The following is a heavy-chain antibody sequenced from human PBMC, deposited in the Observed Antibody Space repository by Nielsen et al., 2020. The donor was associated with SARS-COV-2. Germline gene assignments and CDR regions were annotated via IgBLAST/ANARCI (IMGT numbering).Heavy chain of an antibody. J-gene: IGHJ5*02. CDR2: IYYSGST. V-gene: IGHV4-61*01. CDR3: ARDVTMVRGWFDP. CDR1: GGSVSSGSYY. Sequence: SETLSLTCTVSGGSVSSGSYYWSWIRQPPGKGLEWIGYIYYSGSTNYNPSLKSRVTISVDTSKNQFSLKLSSVTAADTAVYYCARDVTMVRGWFDPWGQGTLVTVSS. D-gene: IGHD3-10*01.